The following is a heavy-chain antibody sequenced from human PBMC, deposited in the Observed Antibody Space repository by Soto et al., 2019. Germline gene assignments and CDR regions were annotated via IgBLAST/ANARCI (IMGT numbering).Heavy chain of an antibody. V-gene: IGHV3-64D*08. CDR3: VKRNQLLRYYFEF. CDR2: IASDGDNT. D-gene: IGHD2-15*01. CDR1: GITFRNYA. Sequence: PGGSLRLSCAVSGITFRNYAMHWVRQAPGRGLEYVSGIASDGDNTWHADSVKDRFTISRDNSDDTLYLQMSSLRVEDTAKYYSVKRNQLLRYYFEFWGHGPLVTVSA. J-gene: IGHJ4*01.